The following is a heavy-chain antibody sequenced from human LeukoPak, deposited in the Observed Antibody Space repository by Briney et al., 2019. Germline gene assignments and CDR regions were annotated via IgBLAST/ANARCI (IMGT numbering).Heavy chain of an antibody. CDR3: AKEVVVRGVIIPL. D-gene: IGHD3-10*01. CDR2: ISGSGDTT. V-gene: IGHV3-23*01. J-gene: IGHJ4*02. CDR1: GFTLYSYA. Sequence: GGSLRLSCAAPGFTLYSYATDWVRQALGKGLERVSAISGSGDTTYYADSVKGRFTISRDTSKNTLYLQMSSLRAEDTAVYYCAKEVVVRGVIIPLWGQGTLVTVSS.